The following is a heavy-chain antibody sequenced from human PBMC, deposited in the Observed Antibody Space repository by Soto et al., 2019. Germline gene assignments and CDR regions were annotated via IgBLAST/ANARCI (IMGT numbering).Heavy chain of an antibody. D-gene: IGHD3-22*01. CDR1: GGSISSYY. CDR3: ARVGGAPNYYDSSGYYYYFDY. CDR2: IYYSGST. J-gene: IGHJ4*02. V-gene: IGHV4-59*01. Sequence: PSETLSLTCTVSGGSISSYYWSWIRQSPGKGLEWIGYIYYSGSTNYNPSLKSRVTISVDTSKNQFSLKLSSVTAADTAVYYCARVGGAPNYYDSSGYYYYFDYWGQGTLVTVSS.